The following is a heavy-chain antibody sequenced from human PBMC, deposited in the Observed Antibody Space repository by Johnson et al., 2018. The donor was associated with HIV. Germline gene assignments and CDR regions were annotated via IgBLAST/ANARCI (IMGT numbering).Heavy chain of an antibody. Sequence: VQLVESGGGLVQPGGSLRLSCAASGFTVSSNYMSWVRLAPGKGLEWVSVIYSGGSTYYADSAKGRFTISRDNSKNTLYLQMNSLRAEDTAVYYCARDAGENAFDIWGQGTMVTVSS. CDR3: ARDAGENAFDI. CDR2: IYSGGST. V-gene: IGHV3-66*02. D-gene: IGHD7-27*01. J-gene: IGHJ3*02. CDR1: GFTVSSNY.